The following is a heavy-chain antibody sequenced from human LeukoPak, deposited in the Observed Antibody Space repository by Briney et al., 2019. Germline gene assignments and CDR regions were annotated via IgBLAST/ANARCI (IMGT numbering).Heavy chain of an antibody. J-gene: IGHJ3*01. D-gene: IGHD3-3*01. CDR1: GFRFSSYA. CDR3: AKDYGDFGSDYLCAFDV. CDR2: ISGSGGAT. V-gene: IGHV3-23*01. Sequence: PGGSLRLSCEGSGFRFSSYAMSWVRQAPGKGLEWVSGISGSGGATYYISPAKDRFTISRDNSKNILYLQMRDLRAEDTAVYYCAKDYGDFGSDYLCAFDVWGHGTVVTVSS.